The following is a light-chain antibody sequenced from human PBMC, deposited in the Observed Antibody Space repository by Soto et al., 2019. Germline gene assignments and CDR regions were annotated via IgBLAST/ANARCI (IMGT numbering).Light chain of an antibody. V-gene: IGLV2-8*01. CDR3: SSYAGSNNVV. J-gene: IGLJ2*01. CDR2: EVS. Sequence: QSVLTQPPSASGSPGQSVTISCTGTSSDVGGYNYVSWYQQHPGKAPKLMIYEVSKRPSGVPDRFSGSKSGNTASLTVSGLKAEDEADYYFSSYAGSNNVVFGGGTKPTVL. CDR1: SSDVGGYNY.